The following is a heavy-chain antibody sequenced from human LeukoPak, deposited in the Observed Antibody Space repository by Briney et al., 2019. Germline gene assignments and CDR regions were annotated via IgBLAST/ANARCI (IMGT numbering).Heavy chain of an antibody. V-gene: IGHV4-30-4*01. D-gene: IGHD2-15*01. CDR3: ARKDGSSYYFDN. CDR2: IYHSGNT. CDR1: GGSISRGDYY. Sequence: SETLSLTCTVSGGSISRGDYYWTWIRQPPGRGLEWIGYIYHSGNTYYNPSLKSRLSISLDTSRNQLSLRLSSVSAADTAVYYCARKDGSSYYFDNWGQGTLVTVSS. J-gene: IGHJ4*02.